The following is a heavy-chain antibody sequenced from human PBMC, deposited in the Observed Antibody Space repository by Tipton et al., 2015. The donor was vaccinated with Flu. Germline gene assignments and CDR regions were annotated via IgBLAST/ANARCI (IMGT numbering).Heavy chain of an antibody. Sequence: TLSLTCTVSGGSISSYYWSWIRQPPGKGLEWIGYIYYSGSTNYNPSLKSRVTISVDTSKNQFSLKLSSVTAADTDVYYCARGGSGWNGDPDLWYSGMDVWGQGTTVTVSS. CDR3: ARGGSGWNGDPDLWYSGMDV. V-gene: IGHV4-59*01. J-gene: IGHJ6*02. D-gene: IGHD6-19*01. CDR2: IYYSGST. CDR1: GGSISSYY.